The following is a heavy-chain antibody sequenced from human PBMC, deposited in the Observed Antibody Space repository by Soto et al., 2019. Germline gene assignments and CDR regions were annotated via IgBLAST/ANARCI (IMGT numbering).Heavy chain of an antibody. CDR2: IIPIFGTA. Sequence: QVQLVQSGAEVKKPGSSVKVSCKASGGTFSSYAISWVRQAPGQGLEWMGGIIPIFGTANYAQKFQGRVTITADESTSTAYMELRSLRSEDTAVYYCARMEYDSSGYYEKAFDIWGQGTMVTVSS. J-gene: IGHJ3*02. CDR3: ARMEYDSSGYYEKAFDI. D-gene: IGHD3-22*01. V-gene: IGHV1-69*01. CDR1: GGTFSSYA.